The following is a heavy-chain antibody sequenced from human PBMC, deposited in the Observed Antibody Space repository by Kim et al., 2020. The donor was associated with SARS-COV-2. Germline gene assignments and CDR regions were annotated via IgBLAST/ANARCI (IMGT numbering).Heavy chain of an antibody. J-gene: IGHJ6*02. CDR2: FDPEDGET. V-gene: IGHV1-24*01. CDR3: ATDRNNWTDYYYYYGMDV. CDR1: GYTLTELS. Sequence: ASVKVSCKVSGYTLTELSMHWVRQAPGKGLEWMGGFDPEDGETIYAQKFQGRVTMTEDTSTDTAYMELRSLRSEDTAVYYCATDRNNWTDYYYYYGMDVWGQGTTVTVSS. D-gene: IGHD1-20*01.